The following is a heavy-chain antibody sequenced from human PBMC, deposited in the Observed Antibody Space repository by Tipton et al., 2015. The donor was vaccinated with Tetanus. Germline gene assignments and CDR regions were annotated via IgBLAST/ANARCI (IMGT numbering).Heavy chain of an antibody. J-gene: IGHJ6*02. CDR3: ARDRGDYIYYGMDV. D-gene: IGHD3-22*01. V-gene: IGHV1-2*02. Sequence: QVQLVQSGAEMKKPGASVKVSCKASGYTFTGYYIYWVRQAPGQGLEWMGWIDPNSGGTVYAQKFQGRVPMTRDTSISTAYVELRSLRSDDTAVYYCARDRGDYIYYGMDVWGPGTTVTVS. CDR2: IDPNSGGT. CDR1: GYTFTGYY.